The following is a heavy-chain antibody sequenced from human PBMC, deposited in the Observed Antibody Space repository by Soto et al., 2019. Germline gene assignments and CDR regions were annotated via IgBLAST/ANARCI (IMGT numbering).Heavy chain of an antibody. J-gene: IGHJ4*02. Sequence: SETLSLTCTVSGGSISSYYWSWMRQPAGKGLEWIGRIYSSWSTNYNPSLKSRVTMSVDTPKNQFSLNLGSLTAADTAVYYCARSGGSCNFDYWGLGTLVTVS. CDR2: IYSSWST. CDR3: ARSGGSCNFDY. D-gene: IGHD2-15*01. V-gene: IGHV4-4*07. CDR1: GGSISSYY.